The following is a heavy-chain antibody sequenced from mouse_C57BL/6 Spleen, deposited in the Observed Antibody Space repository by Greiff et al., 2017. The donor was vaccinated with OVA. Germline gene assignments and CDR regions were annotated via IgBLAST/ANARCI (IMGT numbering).Heavy chain of an antibody. Sequence: VQLQQSGPELVKPGASVKMSCKASGYTFTDYNMHWVKQSHGKSLEWIGYINPNNGGTSYNQKFQGKATLTVNKSSSTAYREVGSLTSEDSAVYYCARWGYVLYYYAMDYWGQGTSVTVSS. D-gene: IGHD3-1*01. V-gene: IGHV1-22*01. J-gene: IGHJ4*01. CDR3: ARWGYVLYYYAMDY. CDR1: GYTFTDYN. CDR2: INPNNGGT.